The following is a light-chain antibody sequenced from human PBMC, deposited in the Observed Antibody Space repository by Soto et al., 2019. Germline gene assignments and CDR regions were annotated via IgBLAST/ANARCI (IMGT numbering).Light chain of an antibody. CDR2: KAS. V-gene: IGKV1-5*03. Sequence: DIQMTQSPSTLSASMGDRVTITCRASQSISDWLAWYQQKPGKAPKLLIYKASSLESGVPSRFSGSGSGTEFTLTISSLQPDDFATYYCQQYNAYSWTFGQGTKVEIK. J-gene: IGKJ1*01. CDR3: QQYNAYSWT. CDR1: QSISDW.